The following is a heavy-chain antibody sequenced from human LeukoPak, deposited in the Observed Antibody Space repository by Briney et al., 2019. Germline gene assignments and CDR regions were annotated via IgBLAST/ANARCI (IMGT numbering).Heavy chain of an antibody. J-gene: IGHJ4*02. Sequence: GGSLRLSCAASGFTFSSFGMHWVRQAPGKGLEWVTLTSHDGSNKYYADSVKGRFTISRVNSKNTLYLQMSSLRAEDTAVYYCTKDLLPRSASYPGDYWGQGTLVTVSA. CDR2: TSHDGSNK. CDR1: GFTFSSFG. V-gene: IGHV3-30*18. D-gene: IGHD1-26*01. CDR3: TKDLLPRSASYPGDY.